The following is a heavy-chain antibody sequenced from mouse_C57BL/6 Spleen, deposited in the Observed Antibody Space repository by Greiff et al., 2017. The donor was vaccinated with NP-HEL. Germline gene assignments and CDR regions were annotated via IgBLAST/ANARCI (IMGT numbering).Heavy chain of an antibody. CDR3: ARGGQLRLRNYALED. Sequence: EVKLQESGPELVKPGASVKISCKASGYTFTDYNMDWVKQSHGKSLEWIGDINPNNGGTIYNQKFKGKATLTVDKSSSTAYMELRSLTSEDTAVXCCARGGQLRLRNYALEDRGQGGSVTGSS. J-gene: IGHJ4*01. CDR2: INPNNGGT. D-gene: IGHD3-2*02. CDR1: GYTFTDYN. V-gene: IGHV1-18*01.